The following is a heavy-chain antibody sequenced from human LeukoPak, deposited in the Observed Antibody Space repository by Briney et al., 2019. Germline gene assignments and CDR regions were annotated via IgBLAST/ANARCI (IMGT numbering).Heavy chain of an antibody. CDR2: ISSSGSTI. J-gene: IGHJ4*02. CDR3: ASHNWNFLNDY. Sequence: GGSLRLSCAASGFTFSSYEMNWVRQAPGKGLEWVSYISSSGSTIYYADSVKGRFTISRDNAKNSLYLQMNSLRAEDTAVYYCASHNWNFLNDYWGQGTLVTVSS. V-gene: IGHV3-48*03. CDR1: GFTFSSYE. D-gene: IGHD1-7*01.